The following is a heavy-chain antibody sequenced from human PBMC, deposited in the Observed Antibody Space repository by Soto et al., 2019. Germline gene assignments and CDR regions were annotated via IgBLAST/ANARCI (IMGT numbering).Heavy chain of an antibody. CDR1: GGSISSGGYY. D-gene: IGHD3-10*01. J-gene: IGHJ5*02. CDR2: IYYSGST. V-gene: IGHV4-31*03. CDR3: AREIRFGPNNWFDP. Sequence: SETLSLTCTVSGGSISSGGYYWSWIRQHPGKGLEWIGYIYYSGSTYYNPSLKSRVTISVDTSKNQFSLKLSSVTAADTAVYYCAREIRFGPNNWFDPWGQGTLVTVSS.